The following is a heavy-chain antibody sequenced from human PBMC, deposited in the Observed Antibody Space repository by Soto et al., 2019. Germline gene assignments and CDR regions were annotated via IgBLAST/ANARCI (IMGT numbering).Heavy chain of an antibody. Sequence: SETLSLTCAVYGGSFSGYYWSWIRQPPGKGLEWIGEINHSGSTNYNPSLKSRVTISVDTSKTQFSLKLSSVTAADTAVYYCARGSPPFFYSLLGDAFDIWGQGTMVTVSS. D-gene: IGHD2-21*01. J-gene: IGHJ3*02. CDR2: INHSGST. CDR1: GGSFSGYY. CDR3: ARGSPPFFYSLLGDAFDI. V-gene: IGHV4-34*01.